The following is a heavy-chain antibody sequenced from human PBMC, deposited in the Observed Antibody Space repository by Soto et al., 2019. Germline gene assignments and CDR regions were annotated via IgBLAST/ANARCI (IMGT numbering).Heavy chain of an antibody. CDR3: ARESEVNWHYGVDQYGMDV. J-gene: IGHJ6*01. CDR1: GYTFTGYG. D-gene: IGHD1-7*01. CDR2: ISAYNGNT. V-gene: IGHV1-18*01. Sequence: QVQLVQSGAEVKKPGASMKVSCKTSGYTFTGYGITWVRQAPGRGLEWMGWISAYNGNTNYAQNLKGRLSMTTDTSTSTAYMELRSLRYDDTAVYYCARESEVNWHYGVDQYGMDVWGQGTTVTVSA.